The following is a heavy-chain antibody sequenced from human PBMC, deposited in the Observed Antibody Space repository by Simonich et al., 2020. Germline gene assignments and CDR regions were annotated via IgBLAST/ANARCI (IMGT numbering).Heavy chain of an antibody. V-gene: IGHV4-39*01. CDR2: IYCSGST. CDR1: GGSISSSSYY. Sequence: QLQLQESGPGLVKPSETLSLTCTVSGGSISSSSYYWGLIRQPPGKGLEWLGSIYCSGSTYYNPSRKSRVTISVDTSKNQCSLKLSSVTAADTAVYYCARHAGFAFDIWGQGTMVTVSS. J-gene: IGHJ3*02. D-gene: IGHD6-13*01. CDR3: ARHAGFAFDI.